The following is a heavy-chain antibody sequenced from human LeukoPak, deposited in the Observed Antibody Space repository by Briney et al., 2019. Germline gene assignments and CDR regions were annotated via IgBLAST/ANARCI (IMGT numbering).Heavy chain of an antibody. CDR2: IYYSGST. J-gene: IGHJ4*02. D-gene: IGHD4-11*01. CDR3: ARSGNPATRYRYFDY. V-gene: IGHV4-59*01. Sequence: RSSETLSLTCTVSGGSISSYYWSWIRQPPGKGLEWIGYIYYSGSTNYNPSLKSRVTISVDTSKNQFSLKLSSVTAADTAVYYCARSGNPATRYRYFDYWGQGTLVTVSS. CDR1: GGSISSYY.